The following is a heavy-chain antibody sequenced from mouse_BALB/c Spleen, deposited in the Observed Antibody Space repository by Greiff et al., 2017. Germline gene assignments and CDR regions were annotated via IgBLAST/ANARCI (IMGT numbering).Heavy chain of an antibody. CDR1: GFDFSRYW. J-gene: IGHJ4*01. Sequence: EVKLMESGGGLVQPGGSLKLSCAASGFDFSRYWMSWVRQAPGKGLEWIGEINPDSSTINYTPSLKDKFIISRDNAKNTLYLQMSKVRSEDTALYYCARPGRYEEWAMDYWGQGTSVTVSS. D-gene: IGHD2-14*01. CDR3: ARPGRYEEWAMDY. CDR2: INPDSSTI. V-gene: IGHV4-1*02.